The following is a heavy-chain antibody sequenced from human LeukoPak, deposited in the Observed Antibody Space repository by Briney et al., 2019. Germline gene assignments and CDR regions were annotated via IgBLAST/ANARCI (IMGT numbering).Heavy chain of an antibody. Sequence: ASVKVSCKASGYTFTGYYMHWVRQAPGQGLEWMGWINPNSGGTNYAQKFQGRVTMTRDTSISTAYMELSRLRSDDTAVYYCARDRGTAMVRYNDAFDLWGQGTMVTVSS. CDR2: INPNSGGT. CDR1: GYTFTGYY. D-gene: IGHD5-18*01. CDR3: ARDRGTAMVRYNDAFDL. J-gene: IGHJ3*01. V-gene: IGHV1-2*02.